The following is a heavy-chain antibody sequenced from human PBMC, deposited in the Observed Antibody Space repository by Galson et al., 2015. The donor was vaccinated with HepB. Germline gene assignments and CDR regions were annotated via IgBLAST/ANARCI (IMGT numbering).Heavy chain of an antibody. CDR1: GYTFTSYA. J-gene: IGHJ4*02. D-gene: IGHD3-22*01. Sequence: SVKVSCKASGYTFTSYAMHWVRQAPGQRLEWMGWINAGNGNTKYSQKFQGRVTITRDTSASTAYMELSSLRSEDTAVYYCARECYYDNSGYRSFDYWGQGTLVTVSS. CDR2: INAGNGNT. CDR3: ARECYYDNSGYRSFDY. V-gene: IGHV1-3*01.